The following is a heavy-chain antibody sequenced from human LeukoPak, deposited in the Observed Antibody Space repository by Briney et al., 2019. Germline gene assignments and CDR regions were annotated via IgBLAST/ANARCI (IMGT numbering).Heavy chain of an antibody. CDR1: GGSISSYY. J-gene: IGHJ6*02. Sequence: PSETLSLTCTVSGGSISSYYWSWIRQPPGKGLEWIGYIYYSGSTNYNPSLKSRVTISVDTSKNQFSLKLSSVTAADTAVYYRARSSSGWYRGHYGMDVWGQGTTVTVSS. V-gene: IGHV4-59*01. D-gene: IGHD6-19*01. CDR3: ARSSSGWYRGHYGMDV. CDR2: IYYSGST.